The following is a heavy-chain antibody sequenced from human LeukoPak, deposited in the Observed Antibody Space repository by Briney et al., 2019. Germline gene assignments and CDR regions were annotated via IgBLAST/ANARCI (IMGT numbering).Heavy chain of an antibody. D-gene: IGHD3-22*01. V-gene: IGHV1-46*01. J-gene: IGHJ4*02. Sequence: GASVKVSCKASGYTFTSYYMHWVRQAPGQGLEWMGIINPSGGSTSYAQKFQGRVTMTRDTSTSTVYMELSSLRSEDTAVYYCARDPFNYYDSSGYYPSFDYWGQGTLVTVSS. CDR2: INPSGGST. CDR1: GYTFTSYY. CDR3: ARDPFNYYDSSGYYPSFDY.